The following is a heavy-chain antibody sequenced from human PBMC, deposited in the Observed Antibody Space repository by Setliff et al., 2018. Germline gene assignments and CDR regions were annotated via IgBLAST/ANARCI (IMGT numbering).Heavy chain of an antibody. Sequence: ESGPTLVNPTQTLTLTSTFSGFSLTTTREAVDWIRQPPGKALEWIARIFWNGDKRYSPSLKNRLTITKDTAKNQVVLTMTDMDPVDTGTYFCAHNQVTNFDHWGPGTLVTVSS. CDR3: AHNQVTNFDH. D-gene: IGHD3-10*01. CDR1: GFSLTTTREA. J-gene: IGHJ4*02. CDR2: IFWNGDK. V-gene: IGHV2-5*01.